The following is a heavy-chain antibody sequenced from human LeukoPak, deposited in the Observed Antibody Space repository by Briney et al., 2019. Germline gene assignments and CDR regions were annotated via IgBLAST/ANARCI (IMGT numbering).Heavy chain of an antibody. CDR1: GFTFSSYA. V-gene: IGHV3-30-3*01. CDR2: ISYDGSNK. Sequence: GGSLRLSCAASGFTFSSYAMHWVRQAPGKGLEWVAVISYDGSNKYYADSVKGRFTISRDNSKNTLYLQMNSLRAEDTAVYYCARDGPDSSSWPYFDYWGQGTLVTVSS. J-gene: IGHJ4*02. CDR3: ARDGPDSSSWPYFDY. D-gene: IGHD6-13*01.